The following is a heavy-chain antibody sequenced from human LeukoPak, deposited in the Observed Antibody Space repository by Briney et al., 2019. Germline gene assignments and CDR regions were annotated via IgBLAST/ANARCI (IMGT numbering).Heavy chain of an antibody. J-gene: IGHJ4*02. D-gene: IGHD1-26*01. CDR2: IYYSGST. V-gene: IGHV4-59*01. CDR1: GGSISSYY. CDR3: ARDLIVGYFDY. Sequence: PSETLSLTCTVSGGSISSYYWSWIRQPPGKGLEWIGYIYYSGSTNYNPSLKSRVTISVDTSKNQFSLKLSSVTAADTAVYYCARDLIVGYFDYWGQGTLVTVSS.